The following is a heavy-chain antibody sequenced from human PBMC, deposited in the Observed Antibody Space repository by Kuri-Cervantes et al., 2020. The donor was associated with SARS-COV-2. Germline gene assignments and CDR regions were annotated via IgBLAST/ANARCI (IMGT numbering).Heavy chain of an antibody. Sequence: LSLTCSASGFIFRNYVMYWVRQAPGKGLEWVAVISYDGTNKYYADFVKGRFTISRDNSNNTLYLQMNSLRVEDTAVYYCARVPYYYDGSGFFYFDYWGQGTLVTVSS. V-gene: IGHV3-30-3*01. CDR3: ARVPYYYDGSGFFYFDY. CDR2: ISYDGTNK. J-gene: IGHJ4*02. D-gene: IGHD3-22*01. CDR1: GFIFRNYV.